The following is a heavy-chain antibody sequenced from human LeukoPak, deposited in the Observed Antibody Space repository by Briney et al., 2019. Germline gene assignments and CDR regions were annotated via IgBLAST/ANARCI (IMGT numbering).Heavy chain of an antibody. CDR3: ASPSNYGDYGGNAFDI. CDR1: GFTVSSNY. V-gene: IGHV3-53*01. Sequence: GGSLRLSCAASGFTVSSNYMSWVHQAPGKGLEWVSVIYSGGSTYYADSVKGRFTISRDNSKNTLYLQMNSLRAEDTAVYYCASPSNYGDYGGNAFDIWGQGTMVTVSS. J-gene: IGHJ3*02. CDR2: IYSGGST. D-gene: IGHD4-17*01.